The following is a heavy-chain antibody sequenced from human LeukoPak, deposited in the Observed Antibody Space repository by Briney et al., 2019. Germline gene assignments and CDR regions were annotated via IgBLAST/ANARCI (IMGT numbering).Heavy chain of an antibody. CDR3: AKEWELRGGDY. V-gene: IGHV3-30*02. CDR2: IRFDGTYK. J-gene: IGHJ4*02. D-gene: IGHD1-26*01. CDR1: GFAFSNYD. Sequence: HPGGSLRLSCAASGFAFSNYDMHWVRQATGKGLEWVAFIRFDGTYKYYADSVKGRFTISRDKSKNTLYLQMNSLRAEDTAMYYCAKEWELRGGDYWGQGTLVTVSS.